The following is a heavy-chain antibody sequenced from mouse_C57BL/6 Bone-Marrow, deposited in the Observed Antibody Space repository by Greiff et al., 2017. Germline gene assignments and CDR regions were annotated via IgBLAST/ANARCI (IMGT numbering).Heavy chain of an antibody. CDR3: TRFLCAMDY. Sequence: QVQLKESGAELVRPGASVTLSCKASGYTFTDYEMHWVQQTPVHGLEWIGAIDPETGGTAYNQKFKGKAILTADKSSSTAYMELRSLTSEDSAVYYCTRFLCAMDYWGQGTSVTGSS. J-gene: IGHJ4*01. V-gene: IGHV1-15*01. CDR2: IDPETGGT. CDR1: GYTFTDYE.